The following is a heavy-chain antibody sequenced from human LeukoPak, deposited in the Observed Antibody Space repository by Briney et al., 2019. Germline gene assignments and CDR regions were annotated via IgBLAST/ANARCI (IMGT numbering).Heavy chain of an antibody. CDR2: ISYDGSNK. Sequence: GGSLRLSCAVSGFTFRTYAMSWVRQAPGKGLEWVAVISYDGSNKYYADSVKGRFTISRDNSKNTLYLQMNSLRAEDTAVYYCAKARIAAAAPGDYWGQGTLVTVSS. CDR1: GFTFRTYA. CDR3: AKARIAAAAPGDY. J-gene: IGHJ4*02. D-gene: IGHD6-13*01. V-gene: IGHV3-30*18.